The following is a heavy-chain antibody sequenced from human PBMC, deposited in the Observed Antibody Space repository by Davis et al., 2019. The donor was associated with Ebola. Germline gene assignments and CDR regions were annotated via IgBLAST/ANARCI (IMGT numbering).Heavy chain of an antibody. J-gene: IGHJ5*02. CDR3: ATFDYGDYVYSFDP. CDR2: INPNSGGT. CDR1: GYTFTGYY. D-gene: IGHD4-17*01. Sequence: ASVTVSCKASGYTFTGYYMHWVRQAPGQGLEWMGWINPNSGGTNYAQKFQGRVTMTRDTSISTAYMELSRLRSDDTAVYYCATFDYGDYVYSFDPWGQGTLVTVSS. V-gene: IGHV1-2*02.